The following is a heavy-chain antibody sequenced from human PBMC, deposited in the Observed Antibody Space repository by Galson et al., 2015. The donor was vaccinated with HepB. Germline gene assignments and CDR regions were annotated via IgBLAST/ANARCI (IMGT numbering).Heavy chain of an antibody. CDR3: ARYRSGYLGY. D-gene: IGHD3-3*01. Sequence: ETLSLTCTVSGDSTSSSDYYWGWIRQPPGKGLEWIGSIYYSGSTYYNPSLKSRVTISVDTSKNQFSLKLSSVTAADTAVYYCARYRSGYLGYWGQGTLVTVSS. J-gene: IGHJ4*02. CDR2: IYYSGST. CDR1: GDSTSSSDYY. V-gene: IGHV4-39*01.